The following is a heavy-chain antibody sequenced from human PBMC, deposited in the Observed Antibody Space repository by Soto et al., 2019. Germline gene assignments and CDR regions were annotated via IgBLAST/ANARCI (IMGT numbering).Heavy chain of an antibody. Sequence: PGKGLEWIGEINHSGSTNYNPSLKSRVTISVDTSKNQFSLKLSSVTAADTAVYYCARGPHYGDPFFFQAEDGIRDTVPVSAFLLNRSSDL. J-gene: IGHJ2*01. CDR3: ARGPHYGDPFFFQAEDGIRDTVPVSAFLLNRSSDL. D-gene: IGHD4-17*01. V-gene: IGHV4-34*01. CDR2: INHSGST.